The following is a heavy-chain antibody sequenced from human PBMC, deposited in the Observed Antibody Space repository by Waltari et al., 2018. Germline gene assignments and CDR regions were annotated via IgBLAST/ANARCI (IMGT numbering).Heavy chain of an antibody. CDR2: INHSGSP. CDR1: GGSFSGYY. Sequence: QLQLQQWGAGLLKPSETLSLTCAVYGGSFSGYYWSWTRQPPGKGREWIGEINHSGSPNYNPSLKSRVTISVDTSKNQFSLKLSSVTAADTAVYYCARIAAAVAYYYYGMDVWGQGTTVTVSS. CDR3: ARIAAAVAYYYYGMDV. J-gene: IGHJ6*02. V-gene: IGHV4-34*01. D-gene: IGHD6-13*01.